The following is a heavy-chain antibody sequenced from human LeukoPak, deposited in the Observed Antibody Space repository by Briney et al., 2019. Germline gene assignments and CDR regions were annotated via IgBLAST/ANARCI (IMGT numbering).Heavy chain of an antibody. CDR1: GFTFSSYG. CDR3: ARDSQAAGLDY. CDR2: ISSSSSTI. D-gene: IGHD6-25*01. J-gene: IGHJ4*02. V-gene: IGHV3-48*01. Sequence: GGSLRLSCAASGFTFSSYGMRWVRQAPGKGLEWVSYISSSSSTIYYADSVKGRFTISRDNAKNSLYLQMNSLRAEDTAVYYCARDSQAAGLDYWGQGTLVTVSS.